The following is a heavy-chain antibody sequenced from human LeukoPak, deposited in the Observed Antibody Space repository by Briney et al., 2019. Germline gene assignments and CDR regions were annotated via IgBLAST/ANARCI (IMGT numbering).Heavy chain of an antibody. D-gene: IGHD6-13*01. V-gene: IGHV4-61*01. CDR3: AREYSAFDY. CDR2: IYYHGST. CDR1: GDPISSYSNYK. Sequence: PSEALSLTCTVSGDPISSYSNYKWSWIRQPPGKGLEWIGYIYYHGSTNYSPSLKSRVTFSVDTSKNQFSLKLSSVTAADTAVYYCAREYSAFDYWGQGALVTVSS. J-gene: IGHJ4*02.